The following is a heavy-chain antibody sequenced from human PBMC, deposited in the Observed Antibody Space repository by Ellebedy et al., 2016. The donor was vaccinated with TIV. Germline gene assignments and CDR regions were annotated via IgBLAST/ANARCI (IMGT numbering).Heavy chain of an antibody. V-gene: IGHV3-72*01. Sequence: GESLKISCAASGFTFSDHHMDWVRQAPGKGLEWVGRIRNKVNSYTTQYAASVKGRFTISRDDSENSVYLQMNRLKTGDTAVYYCVRAMVGAVGAFDFWGQGTMVTVS. CDR3: VRAMVGAVGAFDF. D-gene: IGHD1-26*01. CDR2: IRNKVNSYTT. J-gene: IGHJ3*01. CDR1: GFTFSDHH.